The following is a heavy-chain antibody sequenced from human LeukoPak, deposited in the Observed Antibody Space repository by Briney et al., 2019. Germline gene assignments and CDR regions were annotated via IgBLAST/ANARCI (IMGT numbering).Heavy chain of an antibody. Sequence: SGSLSLTCAASGGSFSGYYWSWIRQPPGKGLEWIGEINHSGSTNYNPSLKSRVTISVDTSKNKLSLKLSSLTAADTAVYYCASHSSFAARPVDYWGQGTLVTVSS. CDR1: GGSFSGYY. CDR2: INHSGST. CDR3: ASHSSFAARPVDY. V-gene: IGHV4-34*01. D-gene: IGHD6-6*01. J-gene: IGHJ4*02.